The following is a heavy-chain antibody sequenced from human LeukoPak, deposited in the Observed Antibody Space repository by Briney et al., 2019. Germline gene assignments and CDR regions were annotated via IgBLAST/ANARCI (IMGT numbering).Heavy chain of an antibody. CDR1: GFTVSSNY. CDR2: FYSAGNT. D-gene: IGHD3-10*01. J-gene: IGHJ4*02. CDR3: ARDYYGSGRLDS. V-gene: IGHV3-53*01. Sequence: GGSLRLSCAASGFTVSSNYVSGVRQAPGKGLECLSVFYSAGNTSHAASVKARFTISRDNSKTTLYLQMNSLRAEHTAVYYCARDYYGSGRLDSWGQGTLVTVSS.